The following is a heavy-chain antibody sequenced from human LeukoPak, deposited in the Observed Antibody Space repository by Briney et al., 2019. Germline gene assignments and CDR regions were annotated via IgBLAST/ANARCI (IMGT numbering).Heavy chain of an antibody. D-gene: IGHD6-6*01. CDR1: GFTFSSYA. Sequence: GVSLRLSCAASGFTFSSYAMSWVRQAPGKGLEWVSAISGSGGSTYYADSVKGRFTISRDNSKNTLYLQMNSLRAEDTAVYYCATREYSSSDYFDYWGQGTLVTVSS. CDR2: ISGSGGST. CDR3: ATREYSSSDYFDY. V-gene: IGHV3-23*01. J-gene: IGHJ4*02.